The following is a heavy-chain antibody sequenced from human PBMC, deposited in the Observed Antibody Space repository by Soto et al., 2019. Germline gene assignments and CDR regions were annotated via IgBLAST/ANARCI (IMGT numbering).Heavy chain of an antibody. D-gene: IGHD4-17*01. CDR3: AGGGDYDPLSFQH. V-gene: IGHV4-31*03. CDR2: IYYSGST. Sequence: SETLSLTCTVSGGSISSGGYYWSWIRQHPGKGLEWIGYIYYSGSTYYNPSLKSRVTISVDTSKNQFSLKLSSVTAADTAVYYCAGGGDYDPLSFQHWGQGTLVTVSS. CDR1: GGSISSGGYY. J-gene: IGHJ1*01.